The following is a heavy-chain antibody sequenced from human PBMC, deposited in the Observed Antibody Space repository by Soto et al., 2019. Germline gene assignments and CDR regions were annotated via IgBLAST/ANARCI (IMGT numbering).Heavy chain of an antibody. D-gene: IGHD1-1*01. CDR2: ISHSEST. V-gene: IGHV4-30-2*01. CDR3: ARTRGNSKHFDI. Sequence: SETLSLTCAVSGDSINTDDYSWSWIRQPSGKGLEWIGYISHSESTFYNPSLMSRVTLSIDRSKNQFSLNLRSATAADTAVYYCARTRGNSKHFDIWGRGTLVTVSS. J-gene: IGHJ4*02. CDR1: GDSINTDDYS.